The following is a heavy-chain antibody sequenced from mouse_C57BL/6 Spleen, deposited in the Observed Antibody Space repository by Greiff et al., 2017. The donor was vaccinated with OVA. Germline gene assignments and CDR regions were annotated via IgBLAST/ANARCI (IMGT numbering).Heavy chain of an antibody. D-gene: IGHD1-1*01. CDR1: GFNIKDYY. J-gene: IGHJ3*01. V-gene: IGHV14-1*01. CDR3: TTVVEGPWFAY. Sequence: VQLKQSGAELVRPGASVKLSCTASGFNIKDYYMHWVKQRPEQGLEWIGRIDPEDGDTEYAPKFQGKATMTADTSSNTAYLQLSSLTSEDTAVYYCTTVVEGPWFAYWGQGTLVTVSA. CDR2: IDPEDGDT.